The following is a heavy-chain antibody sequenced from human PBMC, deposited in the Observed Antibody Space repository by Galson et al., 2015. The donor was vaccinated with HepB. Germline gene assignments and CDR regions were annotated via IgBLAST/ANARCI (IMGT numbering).Heavy chain of an antibody. Sequence: SLRLSCAASGFTFSDYYMEWVRQAPGKGLEWVGRVRHKARRYTTDYVASVEGRFTIPREDSKNFLYLQMDSLKTEDTAVYYCSRTLPGIDLDYWGQGTLVTVSS. J-gene: IGHJ4*02. D-gene: IGHD3-3*02. V-gene: IGHV3-72*01. CDR1: GFTFSDYY. CDR3: SRTLPGIDLDY. CDR2: VRHKARRYTT.